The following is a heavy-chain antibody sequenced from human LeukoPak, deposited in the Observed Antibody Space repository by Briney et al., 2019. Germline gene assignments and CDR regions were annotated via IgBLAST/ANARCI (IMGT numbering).Heavy chain of an antibody. CDR1: GASITNYY. CDR2: IHASGRT. CDR3: ARDRSGTTPAFDY. V-gene: IGHV4-59*01. J-gene: IGHJ4*02. D-gene: IGHD1-14*01. Sequence: PSETLSLTCTVSGASITNYYWGWTRQLPGKGLEWIGYIHASGRTGYNPSLKSRVIMSVDTSKNQFSLKLSSVTAADTAVYYCARDRSGTTPAFDYWGQGTLVTVSS.